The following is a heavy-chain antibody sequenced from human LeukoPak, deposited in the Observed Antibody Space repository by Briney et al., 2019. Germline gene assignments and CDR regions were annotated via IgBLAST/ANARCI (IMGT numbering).Heavy chain of an antibody. CDR2: IIPIFGTA. D-gene: IGHD2-8*02. J-gene: IGHJ6*03. CDR3: ARSQPKVVYATHYYYYYYMDV. Sequence: ASVKVSCKASGGTFSSYAISWVRQAPGQGLEWMGGIIPIFGTANYAQKFQGRVTITADESTSTAYMELSSLRSDDTAVYYCARSQPKVVYATHYYYYYYMDVWGKGTTVTVSS. CDR1: GGTFSSYA. V-gene: IGHV1-69*13.